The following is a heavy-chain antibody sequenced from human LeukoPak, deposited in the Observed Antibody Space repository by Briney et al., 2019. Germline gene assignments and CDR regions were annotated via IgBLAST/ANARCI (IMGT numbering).Heavy chain of an antibody. Sequence: SETLSLTCAVYGGSFSGYYWSWIRQPPGKGLEWIGEINHSGSTNYNPSLKSRVTISVDTSKNQFSLKLSSVTAADTAVYYCAIGRVSSSSWSSTYYYYFYIDVWGKGTTVTVSS. CDR3: AIGRVSSSSWSSTYYYYFYIDV. D-gene: IGHD6-13*01. CDR2: INHSGST. CDR1: GGSFSGYY. J-gene: IGHJ6*03. V-gene: IGHV4-34*01.